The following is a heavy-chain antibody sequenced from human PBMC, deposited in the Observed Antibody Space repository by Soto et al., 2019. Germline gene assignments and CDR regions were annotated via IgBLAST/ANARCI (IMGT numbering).Heavy chain of an antibody. CDR3: AVAAVREIMAQESSGMAV. J-gene: IGHJ6*02. V-gene: IGHV1-69*01. CDR2: IMPTVDSA. D-gene: IGHD3-10*01. Sequence: QVQLVQSGAEVKTPGSSVKVSCKASGGTLSDYAISWVRQAPGQGLEWMGGIMPTVDSANYAQDFQGRLTISADESTSTAKLELSSLRSDDTAVYYCAVAAVREIMAQESSGMAVWGQGTTVIFSS. CDR1: GGTLSDYA.